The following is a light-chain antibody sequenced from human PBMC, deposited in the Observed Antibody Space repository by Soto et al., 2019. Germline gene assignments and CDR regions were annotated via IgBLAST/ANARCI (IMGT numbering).Light chain of an antibody. CDR2: EVD. V-gene: IGLV2-14*01. J-gene: IGLJ3*02. Sequence: QAVLTQPASVSGSPGQSITISCTGTSSDVGTYNYVSWYQQYPGKAPKLMIYEVDNRPSGVSNRFSGSKSGNTASLTISGLQADDEADYYCSSFTSGNTWVFGGGTKVTVL. CDR1: SSDVGTYNY. CDR3: SSFTSGNTWV.